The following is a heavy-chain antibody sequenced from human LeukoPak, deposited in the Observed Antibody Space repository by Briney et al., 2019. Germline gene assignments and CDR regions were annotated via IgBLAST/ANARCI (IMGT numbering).Heavy chain of an antibody. Sequence: GGSLRLSCSASGFTFSSYAMHWVRQAPGKGQEYVSAISSNGGSTYYADSVKGRFTISRDNSKNTLYLQMSSLRAEDTAVYYCVKDTSVSLREHYFDYWGQGTLVTVSS. CDR1: GFTFSSYA. V-gene: IGHV3-64D*06. CDR2: ISSNGGST. D-gene: IGHD1-26*01. CDR3: VKDTSVSLREHYFDY. J-gene: IGHJ4*02.